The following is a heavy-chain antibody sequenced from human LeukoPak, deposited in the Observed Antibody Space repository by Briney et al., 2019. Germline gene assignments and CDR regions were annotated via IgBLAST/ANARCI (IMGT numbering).Heavy chain of an antibody. V-gene: IGHV4-34*01. CDR3: ARVRSSGWYSGIDY. CDR1: GGSFSGYY. CDR2: INHSGST. J-gene: IGHJ4*02. D-gene: IGHD6-19*01. Sequence: SETLSLTCAVYGGSFSGYYWSWIPQPPGKGLEWIGEINHSGSTNYNPSLKSRVTISVDTSKNQFSLKLSSVTAADTAVYYCARVRSSGWYSGIDYWGQGTLVTVSS.